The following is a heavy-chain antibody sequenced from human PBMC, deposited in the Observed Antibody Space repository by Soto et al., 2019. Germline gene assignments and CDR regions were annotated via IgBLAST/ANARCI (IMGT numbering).Heavy chain of an antibody. CDR2: ISSSSSYT. J-gene: IGHJ3*02. V-gene: IGHV3-11*05. CDR3: ARVLTYYYDSSGINDAFDI. CDR1: GFTFSDYY. Sequence: QVQLVESGGGLVKPGGSLRLSCAASGFTFSDYYMSWIRQAPGKGLEWVSYISSSSSYTNYADSVKGRFTISRDNAKNSLYLQMNSLRAEDTAVYYCARVLTYYYDSSGINDAFDIWGQGTMVTVSS. D-gene: IGHD3-22*01.